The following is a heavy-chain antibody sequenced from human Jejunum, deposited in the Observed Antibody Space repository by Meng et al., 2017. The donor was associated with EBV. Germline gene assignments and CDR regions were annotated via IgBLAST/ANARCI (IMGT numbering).Heavy chain of an antibody. Sequence: QVQLVGSGGGVVQPGRSLRLSCAASGFSFSSYGMHWARQAPGKGLEWVAFISSSGFNKDYSDSVKGRFTISRDTSKNTLYLQMNSLRAEDTAVYFCAKDRVATIFDSWGQGTLVTVSS. CDR3: AKDRVATIFDS. CDR1: GFSFSSYG. CDR2: ISSSGFNK. V-gene: IGHV3-30*18. D-gene: IGHD5-12*01. J-gene: IGHJ4*02.